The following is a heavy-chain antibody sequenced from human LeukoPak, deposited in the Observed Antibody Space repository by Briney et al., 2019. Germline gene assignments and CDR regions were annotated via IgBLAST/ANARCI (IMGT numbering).Heavy chain of an antibody. CDR1: GGSISSSSYY. CDR2: IYYSGST. V-gene: IGHV4-39*01. J-gene: IGHJ4*02. D-gene: IGHD5-18*01. Sequence: SETLSPTCTVSGGSISSSSYYWGWIRQPPGKGLEWIGSIYYSGSTYYNPSLKSRVTISVDTSKNQFSLKLSSVTAADTAVYYCARTGIQLWLLAPSYYFDYWGQGTLVTVSS. CDR3: ARTGIQLWLLAPSYYFDY.